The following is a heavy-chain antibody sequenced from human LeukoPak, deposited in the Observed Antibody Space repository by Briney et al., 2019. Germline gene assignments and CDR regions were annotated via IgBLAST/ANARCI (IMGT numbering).Heavy chain of an antibody. D-gene: IGHD1-26*01. J-gene: IGHJ4*02. Sequence: SETLSLTCTVSGGSISSSSYYWGWIRQPPGKGLEWIGSIYYSGSTYYNPSLKSRVTISVDTFKNQFSLKLSSVTAADTAVYYCARLPIVGYYFDYWGQGTLVTVSS. CDR1: GGSISSSSYY. CDR2: IYYSGST. CDR3: ARLPIVGYYFDY. V-gene: IGHV4-39*01.